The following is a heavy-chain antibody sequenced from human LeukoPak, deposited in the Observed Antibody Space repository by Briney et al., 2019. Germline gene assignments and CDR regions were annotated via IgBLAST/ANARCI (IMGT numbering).Heavy chain of an antibody. D-gene: IGHD2-21*02. Sequence: GGSLRLSCAASGFIFSSYWMHWVRQAPGRGLVWVSRINSDGSSTSYADSVKGRFTISRDNAKNTLYLQMNSLRAEDTAVYYCARRLAYRGGDCYSFAFDIWGQGTMVTVSS. CDR1: GFIFSSYW. CDR3: ARRLAYRGGDCYSFAFDI. J-gene: IGHJ3*02. V-gene: IGHV3-74*01. CDR2: INSDGSST.